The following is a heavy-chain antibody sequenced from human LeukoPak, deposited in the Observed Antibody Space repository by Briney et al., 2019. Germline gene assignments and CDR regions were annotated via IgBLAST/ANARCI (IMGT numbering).Heavy chain of an antibody. V-gene: IGHV3-21*04. D-gene: IGHD6-19*01. CDR1: GFTFSSYS. CDR3: ARRSGIAVAGAFDY. J-gene: IGHJ4*02. CDR2: ISSGSLYI. Sequence: PGGSLRLSCAASGFTFSSYSMNWVRQAPGKGLEWVSSISSGSLYIYYADSLKGRFTLSRDNAKNSLYLQMNSLRAEDTAVYYCARRSGIAVAGAFDYWGQGTLVTVSS.